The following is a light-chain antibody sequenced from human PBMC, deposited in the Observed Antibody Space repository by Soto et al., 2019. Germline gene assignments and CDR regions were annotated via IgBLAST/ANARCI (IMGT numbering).Light chain of an antibody. Sequence: QSALTQPASVSGSPGQSITVSCTGTKNNLGSYDLVSWYQKYPDKAPTLLIYEATKRPSGISDRFSGSKSGFTASLTISGLRAEDEADYYCSSNGSDTTFIFGPPTKLTVL. J-gene: IGLJ1*01. CDR3: SSNGSDTTFI. CDR1: KNNLGSYDL. V-gene: IGLV2-23*01. CDR2: EAT.